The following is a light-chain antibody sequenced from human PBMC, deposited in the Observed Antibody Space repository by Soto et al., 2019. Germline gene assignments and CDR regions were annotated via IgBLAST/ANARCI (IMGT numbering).Light chain of an antibody. CDR3: QQYGSSPT. CDR2: GAS. V-gene: IGKV3-20*01. J-gene: IGKJ1*01. CDR1: QSVSAGY. Sequence: EIVLTQSPGTLSLSPGERATLSCRASQSVSAGYFAWYQQKPSQAPRLLIYGASSRVSGIPDRFSGSGSGNDFPLTISRLEPEDFVVYYCQQYGSSPTFGQGTKVEIK.